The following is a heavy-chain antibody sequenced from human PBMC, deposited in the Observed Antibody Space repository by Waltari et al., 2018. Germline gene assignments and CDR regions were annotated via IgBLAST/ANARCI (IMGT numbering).Heavy chain of an antibody. D-gene: IGHD1-1*01. CDR2: IYYSGST. Sequence: LTCTVSGGSISSHYWSWIRQPPGKGLEWIGYIYYSGSTNYNPSLKSRVTISVDTSKNQFSLKLSSVTAADTAVYYCARTTSTGAFDIWGQGTMVTVSS. CDR3: ARTTSTGAFDI. J-gene: IGHJ3*02. V-gene: IGHV4-59*11. CDR1: GGSISSHY.